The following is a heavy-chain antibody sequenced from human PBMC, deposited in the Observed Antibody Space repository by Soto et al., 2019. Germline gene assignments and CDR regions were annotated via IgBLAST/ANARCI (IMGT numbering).Heavy chain of an antibody. V-gene: IGHV1-3*01. D-gene: IGHD5-12*01. J-gene: IGHJ4*02. CDR3: ASAISGYVT. CDR2: INAGNGDT. Sequence: VQLVQSGAEVKKPGASVRISCTASGISYTTYPIHWVRQAPGQGLEWMGWINAGNGDTRYSQSFQGRVTLTTDTSATTTYMDLSSLTSEDTSIYYCASAISGYVTWGQGTLVTVSS. CDR1: GISYTTYP.